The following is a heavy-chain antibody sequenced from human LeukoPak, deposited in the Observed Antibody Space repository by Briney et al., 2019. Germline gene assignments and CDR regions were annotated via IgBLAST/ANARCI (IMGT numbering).Heavy chain of an antibody. CDR3: AKEQTVTTFFDY. Sequence: AGSLRLSCAASGFTFNTYAMSWVRQAPGKGLEWVSAISGSSGNTYYADSVKGRFTFSRDNSKNKLYLQRNSLKAEDTAVYYCAKEQTVTTFFDYWGQGILVTVSS. V-gene: IGHV3-23*01. CDR2: ISGSSGNT. CDR1: GFTFNTYA. J-gene: IGHJ4*02. D-gene: IGHD4-17*01.